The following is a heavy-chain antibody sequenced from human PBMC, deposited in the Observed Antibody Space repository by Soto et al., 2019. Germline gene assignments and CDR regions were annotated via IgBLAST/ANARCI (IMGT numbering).Heavy chain of an antibody. V-gene: IGHV4-59*01. CDR2: CCYSGNT. J-gene: IGHJ6*01. CDR1: WGSITTYC. CDR3: ARSSHNDPKVPYHGMDF. Sequence: PSETLSLTCSVSWGSITTYCWSWVRQAPWKGLEWIVYCCYSGNTNYQPSLKSRVPISAETSKNQSSMKMSSVTAAHTAMYFCARSSHNDPKVPYHGMDFWGRGTTVTVSS.